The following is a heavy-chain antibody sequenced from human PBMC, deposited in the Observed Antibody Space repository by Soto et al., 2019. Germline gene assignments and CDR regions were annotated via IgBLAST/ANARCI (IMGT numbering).Heavy chain of an antibody. D-gene: IGHD3-16*01. V-gene: IGHV4-31*03. CDR3: ARVPGDYVWGSWGYFDY. J-gene: IGHJ4*02. CDR2: IYYSGST. Sequence: SETLSLTCTVSGGSISSGGYYWSWIRQHPGKGLEWIGYIYYSGSTYYNPSLKSRVTISVDTSKNQFSLKLSSVTAADTAVYYCARVPGDYVWGSWGYFDYWGQGTLVTVS. CDR1: GGSISSGGYY.